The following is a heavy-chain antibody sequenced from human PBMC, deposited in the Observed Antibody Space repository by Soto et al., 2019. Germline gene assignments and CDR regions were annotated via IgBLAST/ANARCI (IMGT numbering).Heavy chain of an antibody. CDR3: ASLLFTWGWFDA. CDR2: ISGSGRTI. J-gene: IGHJ5*02. Sequence: QVQLVESGGGLVKPGGSLRLSCAASGIVFSDYMSWVRQAPGKGLEWLSYISGSGRTIYSADSVKGRFTISRDNATNSLYLQMNSLRAADTAFYYCASLLFTWGWFDAWGQRTLVTVSA. D-gene: IGHD3-16*01. V-gene: IGHV3-11*01. CDR1: GIVFSDY.